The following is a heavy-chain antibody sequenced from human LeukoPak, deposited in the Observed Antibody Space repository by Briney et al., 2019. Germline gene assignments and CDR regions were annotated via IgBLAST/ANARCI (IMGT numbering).Heavy chain of an antibody. Sequence: GGSLRLSCAASGFTFSSYAMSWVRQAPGKGLEWVSAISGSGGSTYYADSVKGRFTIYRDNSKNTLYLQMNSLRAEDTAVYYCAKDPRYCSGGSCFDGPNWFDPWGQGTLVTVSS. V-gene: IGHV3-23*01. CDR2: ISGSGGST. CDR3: AKDPRYCSGGSCFDGPNWFDP. D-gene: IGHD2-15*01. J-gene: IGHJ5*02. CDR1: GFTFSSYA.